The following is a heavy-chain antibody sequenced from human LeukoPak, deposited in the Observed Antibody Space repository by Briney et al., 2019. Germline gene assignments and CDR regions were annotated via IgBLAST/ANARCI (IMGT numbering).Heavy chain of an antibody. CDR3: ARDYYDSSGYYGQFDP. CDR1: GGTSSSYA. D-gene: IGHD3-22*01. Sequence: SVKVSCKASGGTSSSYAISWVRQAPGQGLEWMGGIIPIFGTANYAQKFQGRVTITTDESTSTAYMELSSLRSEDTAVYYCARDYYDSSGYYGQFDPWGQGTLVTVSS. CDR2: IIPIFGTA. J-gene: IGHJ5*02. V-gene: IGHV1-69*05.